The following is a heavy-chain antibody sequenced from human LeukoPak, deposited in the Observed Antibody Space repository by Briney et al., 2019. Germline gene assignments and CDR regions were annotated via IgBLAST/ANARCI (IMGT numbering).Heavy chain of an antibody. J-gene: IGHJ5*02. V-gene: IGHV1-2*02. CDR2: IYPNGGGT. CDR3: ARVSKVGGGDYFDP. Sequence: ASVKVSCKAAGYAFVAYHMHWVRQAPGQGLEWMGWIYPNGGGTNYAQKFQGRVTKTRDTSISTAYMELSRLTSDDTAVYYCARVSKVGGGDYFDPWGQGTLVTVSS. D-gene: IGHD1-26*01. CDR1: GYAFVAYH.